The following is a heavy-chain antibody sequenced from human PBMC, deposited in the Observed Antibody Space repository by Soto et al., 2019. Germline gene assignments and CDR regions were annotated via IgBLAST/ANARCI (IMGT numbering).Heavy chain of an antibody. Sequence: EVQLLESGGDLVQPGGSLRLSCAASGFSFSSYAMGWVRQAPGKGLDWVSSISAGGDGTYYADSVKGRFTISRDSSKNTVYLQMTSLRADDTAVYYCADGGRYPYYWGPGTLVTVSS. V-gene: IGHV3-23*01. CDR2: ISAGGDGT. J-gene: IGHJ4*02. CDR3: ADGGRYPYY. D-gene: IGHD1-26*01. CDR1: GFSFSSYA.